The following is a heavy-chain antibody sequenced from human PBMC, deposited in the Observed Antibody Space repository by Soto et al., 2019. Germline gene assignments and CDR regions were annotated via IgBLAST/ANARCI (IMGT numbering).Heavy chain of an antibody. Sequence: QVQLVQSGAEVKKPGSSVKVSCKVSGGTFSKYTINWVRQAPGQGLEWMAGIIPIYGTANYAQKFQGRIAVTMDESTTTAYMELRGLRSDDTAIYYCARDRDGYNDWYFDLWGRGSLITVSS. J-gene: IGHJ2*01. CDR1: GGTFSKYT. CDR3: ARDRDGYNDWYFDL. V-gene: IGHV1-69*01. CDR2: IIPIYGTA. D-gene: IGHD5-12*01.